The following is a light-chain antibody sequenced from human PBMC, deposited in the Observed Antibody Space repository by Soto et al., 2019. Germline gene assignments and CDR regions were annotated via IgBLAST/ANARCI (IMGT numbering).Light chain of an antibody. CDR2: GAS. Sequence: EKAMKQSPATMSVSPGERDTLSCWASQSVSSNLAWYQQKPGQAPRLLIYGASTRATGIPARFSGSGSGTEFTLTISSLQSEDFAVYYCQHYNNWPRTFGQGTKVEIK. J-gene: IGKJ1*01. CDR1: QSVSSN. V-gene: IGKV3-15*01. CDR3: QHYNNWPRT.